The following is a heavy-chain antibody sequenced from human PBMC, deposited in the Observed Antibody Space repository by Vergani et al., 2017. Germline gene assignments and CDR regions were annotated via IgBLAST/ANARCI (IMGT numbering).Heavy chain of an antibody. CDR3: ASEMPLDTRNLYYDFWSGYSEGKTFDY. Sequence: EVQLVESGGGLVQPGGSLRLSCAASGFTFSSYSMNWVRQAPGKGLEWVSYISSSSSTIYYADSVKGRFTISRDNAKNSLYLQMKSLIAEDTAVYYCASEMPLDTRNLYYDFWSGYSEGKTFDYWGQGTLVTVSS. V-gene: IGHV3-48*01. CDR2: ISSSSSTI. CDR1: GFTFSSYS. D-gene: IGHD3-3*01. J-gene: IGHJ4*02.